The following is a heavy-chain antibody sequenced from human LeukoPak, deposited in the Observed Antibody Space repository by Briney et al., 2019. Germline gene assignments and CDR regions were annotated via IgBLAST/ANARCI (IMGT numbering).Heavy chain of an antibody. Sequence: VGSLRLSCAASGFTFCTYAIHWVRQAPGKGLEWVSVISYDGNTKYYADSVKGRFPISRDNSKTTLYLQMNSLRAEDTAVYYCARDGPYSDRSRSAFDIWGQGTMVTVSS. V-gene: IGHV3-30-3*01. D-gene: IGHD2-15*01. CDR2: ISYDGNTK. J-gene: IGHJ3*02. CDR1: GFTFCTYA. CDR3: ARDGPYSDRSRSAFDI.